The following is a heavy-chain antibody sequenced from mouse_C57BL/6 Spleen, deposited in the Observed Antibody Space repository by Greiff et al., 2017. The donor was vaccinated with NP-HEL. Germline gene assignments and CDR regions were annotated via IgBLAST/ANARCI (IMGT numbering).Heavy chain of an antibody. CDR1: GFTFSSYT. CDR2: ISGGGGNT. V-gene: IGHV5-9*01. CDR3: ARHSPITTVVATRYFDY. D-gene: IGHD1-1*01. J-gene: IGHJ2*01. Sequence: EVKLMESGGGLVKPGGSLKLSCAASGFTFSSYTMSWVRQTPEKRLEWVATISGGGGNTYYPDSVKGRFTISRDNAKNTLYLQMSSLRSEDTALYYCARHSPITTVVATRYFDYWGQGTTLTVSS.